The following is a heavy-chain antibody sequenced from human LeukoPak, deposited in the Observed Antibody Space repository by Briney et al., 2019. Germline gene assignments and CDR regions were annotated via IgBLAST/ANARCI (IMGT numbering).Heavy chain of an antibody. CDR1: GFTFSSFA. D-gene: IGHD1-1*01. V-gene: IGHV3-23*01. J-gene: IGHJ6*02. CDR2: ISGSGGNT. Sequence: GGSLRLSCAASGFTFSSFAMSWVRQAPGKGLEWASVISGSGGNTHYAASVKGRFTISRDNSKNTLYLQMNSLRAEDTAVYYCAKLERPYYYCGMDVWGQGTTVTVSS. CDR3: AKLERPYYYCGMDV.